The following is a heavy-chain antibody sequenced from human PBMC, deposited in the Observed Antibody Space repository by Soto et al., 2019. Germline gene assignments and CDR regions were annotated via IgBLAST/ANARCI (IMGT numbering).Heavy chain of an antibody. J-gene: IGHJ4*02. CDR1: GDSVSSNSAA. CDR3: ARGGIAARKFDY. CDR2: TYYRSKWYN. D-gene: IGHD6-6*01. V-gene: IGHV6-1*01. Sequence: PSQTLSLTCAISGDSVSSNSAASNWIRQSPSRGLEWLGRTYYRSKWYNDYAVSVKSRITINPDTSKNQFPLQLNSVTPEDTAVYYRARGGIAARKFDYWGQGTLFTVSS.